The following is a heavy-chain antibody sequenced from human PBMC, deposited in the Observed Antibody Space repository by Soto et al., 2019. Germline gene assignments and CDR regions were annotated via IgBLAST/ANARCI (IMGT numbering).Heavy chain of an antibody. CDR1: GFSASTSH. Sequence: PGGSLRLSCAAAGFSASTSHISWVRQAPGKGLEWVSVIYSGGATHYAVSVKGRLIISRDKSKNTVDLQMNSLRAEDTAVYYCAKVGPYDSCSYMFRYNRSGPWGPGTLVTFS. CDR3: AKVGPYDSCSYMFRYNRSGP. V-gene: IGHV3-53*01. D-gene: IGHD3-10*01. J-gene: IGHJ5*02. CDR2: IYSGGAT.